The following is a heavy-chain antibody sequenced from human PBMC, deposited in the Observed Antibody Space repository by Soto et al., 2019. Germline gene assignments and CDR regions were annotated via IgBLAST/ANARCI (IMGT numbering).Heavy chain of an antibody. V-gene: IGHV1-69*13. D-gene: IGHD2-15*01. Sequence: SVKVSCKASGDTFSNYAISWVRQAPGQGLEWIGGIIPIFATSNYAQKFQDRVTITADESSSTAYMDLSSLISDDTAVYYCARRVVTGGSSLRYYYYGMAVWGQGTTVTVSS. CDR2: IIPIFATS. CDR3: ARRVVTGGSSLRYYYYGMAV. CDR1: GDTFSNYA. J-gene: IGHJ6*02.